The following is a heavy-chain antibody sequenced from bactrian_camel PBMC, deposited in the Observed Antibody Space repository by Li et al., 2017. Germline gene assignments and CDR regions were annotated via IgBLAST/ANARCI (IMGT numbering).Heavy chain of an antibody. D-gene: IGHD4*01. CDR3: VTDFSYSDYTPFAY. V-gene: IGHV3S40*01. J-gene: IGHJ4*01. CDR2: IKSGSAST. CDR1: GFTFSTYD. Sequence: DVQLVESGGGLVQPGGSLRLSCAASGFTFSTYDMSWVRQAPGKGLEWVSTIKSGSASTYYTDSVKGRFTISRDNAKNTLYLVMNSLESEDTALYYCVTDFSYSDYTPFAYWGQGTQVTVS.